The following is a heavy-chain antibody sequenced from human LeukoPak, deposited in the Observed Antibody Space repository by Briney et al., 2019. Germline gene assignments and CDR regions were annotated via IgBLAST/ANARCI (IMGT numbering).Heavy chain of an antibody. V-gene: IGHV1-2*02. CDR2: INPNSGGT. CDR1: GYTVTGYY. J-gene: IGHJ4*02. CDR3: ARDDGSGWYSFDY. D-gene: IGHD6-19*01. Sequence: ASVKVSCKASGYTVTGYYMHWVRQAPGQGLEWMGWINPNSGGTNYAQKFQGRVTMTRDTSISTAYMELSRLRSDDTAVYYCARDDGSGWYSFDYWGQGTLFTVSS.